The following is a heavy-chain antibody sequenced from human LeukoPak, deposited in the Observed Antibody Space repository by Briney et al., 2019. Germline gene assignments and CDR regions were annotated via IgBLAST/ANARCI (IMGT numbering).Heavy chain of an antibody. CDR1: GGSISSYY. CDR2: IYTSGST. D-gene: IGHD6-19*01. CDR3: ARESLGGMWEQWLGPHDY. Sequence: SETLSLTCTVSGGSISSYYWSWIRQPAGKGLEWIGRIYTSGSTNYNPSLKSRVTMSVDTSKNQFSLKLSSVTAADTAVYYCARESLGGMWEQWLGPHDYWGQGTLVTVSS. J-gene: IGHJ4*02. V-gene: IGHV4-4*07.